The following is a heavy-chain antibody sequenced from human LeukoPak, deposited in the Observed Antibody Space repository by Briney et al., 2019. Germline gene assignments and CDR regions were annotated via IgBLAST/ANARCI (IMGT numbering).Heavy chain of an antibody. D-gene: IGHD1-26*01. CDR3: AKMRKWEVADINNWFDP. CDR2: ISGSGGST. Sequence: GGSLRLSCAASGFTFSSYAMSRVRQAPGKGLEWVSAISGSGGSTYYADSVKGRFTISRDNSKNTLYLQMNSLRAEDTAVYYCAKMRKWEVADINNWFDPWGQGTLVTVSS. CDR1: GFTFSSYA. J-gene: IGHJ5*02. V-gene: IGHV3-23*01.